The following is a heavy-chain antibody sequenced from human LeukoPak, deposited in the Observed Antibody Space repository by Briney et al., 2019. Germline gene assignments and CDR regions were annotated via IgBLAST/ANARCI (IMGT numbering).Heavy chain of an antibody. D-gene: IGHD5-18*01. J-gene: IGHJ3*02. V-gene: IGHV4-59*12. Sequence: SETLSLTCTVSGGSISSYYWSWIRQPPGKGLEWIGYIYYSGSTNYNPSLKSRVTISVDTSKNQFSLKLSSVTAADTAVYYCARDDGYSYADAFDIWGQGTMVTVSS. CDR3: ARDDGYSYADAFDI. CDR1: GGSISSYY. CDR2: IYYSGST.